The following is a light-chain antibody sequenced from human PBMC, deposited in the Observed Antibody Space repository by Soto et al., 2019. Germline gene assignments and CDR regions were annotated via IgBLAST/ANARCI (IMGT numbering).Light chain of an antibody. J-gene: IGKJ2*01. CDR1: QTVRGN. CDR3: QQYNDWHRYT. Sequence: EIVMTQSPATLSVSPGGRATLSCRATQTVRGNIAWYQQIPGQAPRLLIYGASTRATGIPARFSGSGSGTEFTLTISSLQSEDSALYYCQQYNDWHRYTFGQGTKLEIK. CDR2: GAS. V-gene: IGKV3-15*01.